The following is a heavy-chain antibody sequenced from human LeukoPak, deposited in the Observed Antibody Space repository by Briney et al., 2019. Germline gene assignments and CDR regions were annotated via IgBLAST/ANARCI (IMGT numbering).Heavy chain of an antibody. CDR3: ARLIAVAAYFDY. V-gene: IGHV4-59*01. CDR2: IYYSGST. CDR1: GGSISSYY. J-gene: IGHJ4*02. D-gene: IGHD6-19*01. Sequence: SETLSLTCTVSGGSISSYYWSWIRQPPGKGLEWIGYIYYSGSTNYNPSLKSRVTISVDTSKNQFSLKLSSVTAADTAVYYCARLIAVAAYFDYWGQGTLVTVSS.